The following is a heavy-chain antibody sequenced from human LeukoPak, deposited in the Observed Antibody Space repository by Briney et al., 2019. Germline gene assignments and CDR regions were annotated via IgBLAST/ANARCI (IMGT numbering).Heavy chain of an antibody. J-gene: IGHJ4*02. CDR2: MFPGYSDT. CDR1: GYNFAIYW. CDR3: ARKKDGYNQWYFDY. Sequence: GESLKISCKGSGYNFAIYWIGWVRQMPGRGLEWMGFMFPGYSDTRYSPSFQGQVTMSADKSISTAYLQWSSLKASDTATYYCARKKDGYNQWYFDYWGPGTLVTVSS. D-gene: IGHD5-24*01. V-gene: IGHV5-51*01.